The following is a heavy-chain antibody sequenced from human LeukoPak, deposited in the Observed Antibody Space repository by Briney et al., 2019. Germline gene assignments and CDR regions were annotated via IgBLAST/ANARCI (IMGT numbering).Heavy chain of an antibody. V-gene: IGHV3-21*01. D-gene: IGHD3-22*01. J-gene: IGHJ4*02. Sequence: PGGSLRLSCAASGYTFSDFSVNWVRQAPGKGLEWVSSISVRSNYRYYADSVRGRFTISRDDARDSFFLQMNSLRAEDTAVYFCVRLRRNNDRSGYYYYYDYWGQGTLVTVSS. CDR1: GYTFSDFS. CDR3: VRLRRNNDRSGYYYYYDY. CDR2: ISVRSNYR.